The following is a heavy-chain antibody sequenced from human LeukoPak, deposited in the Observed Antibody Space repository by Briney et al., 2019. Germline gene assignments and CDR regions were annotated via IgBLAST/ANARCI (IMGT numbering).Heavy chain of an antibody. Sequence: PSETLSLTCAVYGGSFSGYYWSWIRQPPGKGLEWIGSIYHSGSTYYNPSLKSRVTISVDTSKNQFSLKLSSVTAADTAVYYCARHAPGIAAAGPTRNWYFDLWGRGTLVTVSS. V-gene: IGHV4-34*01. CDR3: ARHAPGIAAAGPTRNWYFDL. CDR1: GGSFSGYY. J-gene: IGHJ2*01. D-gene: IGHD6-13*01. CDR2: IYHSGST.